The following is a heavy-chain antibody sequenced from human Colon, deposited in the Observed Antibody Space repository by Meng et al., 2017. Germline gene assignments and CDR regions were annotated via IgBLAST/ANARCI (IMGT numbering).Heavy chain of an antibody. V-gene: IGHV1-18*01. CDR3: ARGIVVVPAAMDFDD. Sequence: ASVKVSCKASGYTFTSYGISWVRQAPGQGLEWMGWISAYNGNTNYAQKLQGRVTMTTDTSPSTAYMELRSLRSDDTAVYYCARGIVVVPAAMDFDDWGQGTLVTVSS. CDR1: GYTFTSYG. D-gene: IGHD2-2*01. J-gene: IGHJ4*02. CDR2: ISAYNGNT.